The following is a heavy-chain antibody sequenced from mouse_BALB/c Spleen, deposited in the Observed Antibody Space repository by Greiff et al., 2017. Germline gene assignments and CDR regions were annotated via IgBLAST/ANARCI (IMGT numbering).Heavy chain of an antibody. CDR1: GYSFTSYY. D-gene: IGHD2-4*01. CDR2: IDPFNGGT. V-gene: IGHV1S135*01. J-gene: IGHJ2*01. Sequence: LVESGPELMKPGASVKISCKASGYSFTSYYMHWVKQSHGKSLEWIGYIDPFNGGTSYNQKFKGKATLTVDKSSSTAYMHLSSLTSEDSAVYYCARSGMITDYFDYWGQGTTLTVSS. CDR3: ARSGMITDYFDY.